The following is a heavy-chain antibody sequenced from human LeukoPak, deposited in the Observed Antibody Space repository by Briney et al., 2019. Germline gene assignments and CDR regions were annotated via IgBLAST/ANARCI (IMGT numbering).Heavy chain of an antibody. D-gene: IGHD4-17*01. CDR1: EFTVNNNY. Sequence: GGSLRLSCAASEFTVNNNYMSWVRQAPGKGLEWVSTIYSAGSTNNADSVKGRFTISRDNSKNTMYLQMNSLRAEDTAVYYCAGGLRSGLIDYWGQGTLVTVSS. V-gene: IGHV3-53*01. J-gene: IGHJ4*02. CDR3: AGGLRSGLIDY. CDR2: IYSAGST.